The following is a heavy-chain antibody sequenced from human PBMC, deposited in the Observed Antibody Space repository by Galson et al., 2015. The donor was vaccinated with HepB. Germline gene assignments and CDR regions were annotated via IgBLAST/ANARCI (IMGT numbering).Heavy chain of an antibody. CDR2: IYHSGST. J-gene: IGHJ4*02. D-gene: IGHD6-13*01. V-gene: IGHV4-4*02. CDR3: TKWGGCSSFMDE. Sequence: SETLSLTCAVSGGSISSITWWNWVRLPPGKGLEWIGEIYHSGSTNYNPSLKSRVTISVDKSKNQFSLTLRSVTAADTAVYYCTKWGGCSSFMDEWGQGTLVTVSS. CDR1: GGSISSITW.